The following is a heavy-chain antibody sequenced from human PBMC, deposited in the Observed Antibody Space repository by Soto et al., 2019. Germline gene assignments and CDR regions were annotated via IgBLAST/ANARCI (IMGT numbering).Heavy chain of an antibody. V-gene: IGHV4-61*01. CDR3: AREKTYYDFWSGYFDYYYGMDV. CDR2: IYYSGST. CDR1: GGSVSSGSYY. D-gene: IGHD3-3*01. Sequence: PSETLSLTCTVSGGSVSSGSYYWSWIRQPPGKGLEWIGYIYYSGSTNYNPSLKSRVTISVDTSKNQFSLKLSSVTAADTAVYYCAREKTYYDFWSGYFDYYYGMDVWGQGTTVTVSS. J-gene: IGHJ6*02.